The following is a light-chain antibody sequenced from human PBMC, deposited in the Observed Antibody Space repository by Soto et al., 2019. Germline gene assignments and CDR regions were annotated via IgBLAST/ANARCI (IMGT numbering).Light chain of an antibody. V-gene: IGKV1-5*03. Sequence: DIQMTQSPSTLSASVGDRVTITCRASQSISIWLSWYQQKPGKAPKFLIYKASDLDSGVPSRFSGSGSGTEFTLTISSLQPDDFATYFCQQYDSFPLTFGGGTKVEIK. J-gene: IGKJ4*01. CDR1: QSISIW. CDR3: QQYDSFPLT. CDR2: KAS.